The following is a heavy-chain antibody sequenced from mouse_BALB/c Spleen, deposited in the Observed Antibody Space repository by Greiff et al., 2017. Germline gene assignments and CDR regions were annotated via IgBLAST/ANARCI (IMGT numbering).Heavy chain of an antibody. Sequence: EVQLVESGGGLVKPGGSLKLSCAASGFTFSSYAMSWVRQTPEKRLEWVATISSGGSYTYYPDSVKGRFTISRDNAKNTLYLQMSSLRSEDTAMYYYARRGRHYAMDYWGQGTSVTVSS. V-gene: IGHV5-9-3*01. D-gene: IGHD1-1*01. CDR1: GFTFSSYA. CDR2: ISSGGSYT. CDR3: ARRGRHYAMDY. J-gene: IGHJ4*01.